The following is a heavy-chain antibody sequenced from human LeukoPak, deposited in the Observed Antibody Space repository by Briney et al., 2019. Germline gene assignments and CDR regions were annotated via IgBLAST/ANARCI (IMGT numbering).Heavy chain of an antibody. CDR2: INHSGST. D-gene: IGHD6-13*01. V-gene: IGHV4-34*01. Sequence: SETLSFTCAVYGGSFSGYYWSWIRQPPGKGLEWIGEINHSGSTNYNPSLKSRVTISVDTSKNQFSLKLSSVTAADTAVYDCARVGSWYGKYFQHWGQGTLVTVSS. J-gene: IGHJ1*01. CDR1: GGSFSGYY. CDR3: ARVGSWYGKYFQH.